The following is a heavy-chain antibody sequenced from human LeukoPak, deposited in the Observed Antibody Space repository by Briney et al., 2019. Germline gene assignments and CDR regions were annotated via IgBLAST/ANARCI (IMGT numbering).Heavy chain of an antibody. D-gene: IGHD3-10*01. V-gene: IGHV4-59*01. CDR1: GGSFSGYY. Sequence: SETLSLTCAVYGGSFSGYYWSWIRQPPGKGLEWIGYIYYSGSTNYNPSLKSRVTISVDTSKNQFSLKLSSVTAADTAVYYCARGGLKIPGLWFGELFLGPYYFDYWGQGTLVTVSS. CDR2: IYYSGST. J-gene: IGHJ4*02. CDR3: ARGGLKIPGLWFGELFLGPYYFDY.